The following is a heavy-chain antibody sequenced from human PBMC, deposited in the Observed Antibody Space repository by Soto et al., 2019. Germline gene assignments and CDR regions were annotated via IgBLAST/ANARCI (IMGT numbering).Heavy chain of an antibody. CDR2: VYDNGNT. CDR1: GDSMRSYY. J-gene: IGHJ4*02. D-gene: IGHD3-22*01. V-gene: IGHV4-59*01. Sequence: SETLSLTCTVSGDSMRSYYWSWIRQPPGKGLEWIGYVYDNGNTNYNPSLKSRVSISVDTSRNRFSLKMSSMTAADTAVYYCARGPSPSRRYYESSGYYSSFDYWGQGALVTVSS. CDR3: ARGPSPSRRYYESSGYYSSFDY.